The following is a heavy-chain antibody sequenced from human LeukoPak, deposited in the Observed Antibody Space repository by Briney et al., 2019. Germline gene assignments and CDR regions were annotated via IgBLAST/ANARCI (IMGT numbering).Heavy chain of an antibody. Sequence: PGGSLRLSCAASGFTFSSYGMHWVRQAPGKGLEWVAFIRYDGSNKYYADSVKGRFTISRDNSKNTLYLQMHSLRADDTAVFYCAKDSSSSWFGGDSQWGQGTLVTVSS. D-gene: IGHD6-13*01. V-gene: IGHV3-30*02. CDR3: AKDSSSSWFGGDSQ. CDR1: GFTFSSYG. J-gene: IGHJ4*02. CDR2: IRYDGSNK.